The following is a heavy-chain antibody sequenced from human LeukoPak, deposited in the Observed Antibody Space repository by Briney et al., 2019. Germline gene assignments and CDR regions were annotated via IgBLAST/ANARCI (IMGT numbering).Heavy chain of an antibody. CDR2: IYTSGST. CDR1: GGSISSYY. V-gene: IGHV4-4*07. D-gene: IGHD6-13*01. Sequence: SETLSLTCTVSGGSISSYYRSWIRQPAGKGLEWIGRIYTSGSTNYNPSLKSRVTMSVDTPKNQFSLKLSSVTAADTAVYYCARVRTTRSSSWYNWFDPWGQETLVTVSS. J-gene: IGHJ5*02. CDR3: ARVRTTRSSSWYNWFDP.